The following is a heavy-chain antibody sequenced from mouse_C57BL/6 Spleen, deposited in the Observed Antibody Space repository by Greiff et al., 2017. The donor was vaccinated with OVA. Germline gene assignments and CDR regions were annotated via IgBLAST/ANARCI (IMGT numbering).Heavy chain of an antibody. CDR3: AGGGYYAIDY. J-gene: IGHJ4*01. CDR1: GYTFTSYW. V-gene: IGHV1-53*01. Sequence: QVQLQQPGPELVKPGASVKLSCKASGYTFTSYWMNWVKQRPGQGLEWIGRINPSNGGTNYNEKFKSKATLTVDKSSSTAYMQLSSLTSEDSAVYDCAGGGYYAIDYWGQGASVTVSS. CDR2: INPSNGGT.